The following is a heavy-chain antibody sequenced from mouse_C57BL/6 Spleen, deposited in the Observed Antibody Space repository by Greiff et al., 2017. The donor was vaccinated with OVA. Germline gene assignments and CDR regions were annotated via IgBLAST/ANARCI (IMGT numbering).Heavy chain of an antibody. J-gene: IGHJ2*01. CDR1: GYTFTSYW. V-gene: IGHV1-50*01. Sequence: QVQLQQPGAELVKPGASVKLSCKASGYTFTSYWMQWVKQRPGQGLEWIGEIDPSDRYTNYNQKFKGKATLTVDTSSRTAYMQLSSLTSEDSAVYYCARFGDGYSEVYWGQGTTLTVSS. D-gene: IGHD2-3*01. CDR3: ARFGDGYSEVY. CDR2: IDPSDRYT.